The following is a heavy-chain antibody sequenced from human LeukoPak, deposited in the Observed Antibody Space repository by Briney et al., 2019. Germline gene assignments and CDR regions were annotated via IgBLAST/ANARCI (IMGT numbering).Heavy chain of an antibody. V-gene: IGHV3-23*01. D-gene: IGHD3-10*01. CDR1: GFTFTNYA. J-gene: IGHJ4*02. CDR2: LSGNVHNP. Sequence: GGSLRLSCAPSGFTFTNYAMAWVRQAPGKGLEWVSALSGNVHNPYYADSVKGRFTISRDNSKNTLYLEMNSLRAEDTATYFCAKDTYGRFDFWGPGTLVTVSS. CDR3: AKDTYGRFDF.